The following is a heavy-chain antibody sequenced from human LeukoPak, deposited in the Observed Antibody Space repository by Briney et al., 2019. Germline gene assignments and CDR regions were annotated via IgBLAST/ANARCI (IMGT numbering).Heavy chain of an antibody. V-gene: IGHV3-33*01. CDR3: ARDRAQMTSYYYYGMDV. Sequence: GGSLRLSCAASGFTFSSYGMHWVRQAPGKGLEWVAVIWYDGSNKYYADSVKGRFTISGDNSKNTLYLQMNSLRAEDTAVYYCARDRAQMTSYYYYGMDVWGQGTTVTVSS. CDR1: GFTFSSYG. CDR2: IWYDGSNK. D-gene: IGHD2-2*01. J-gene: IGHJ6*02.